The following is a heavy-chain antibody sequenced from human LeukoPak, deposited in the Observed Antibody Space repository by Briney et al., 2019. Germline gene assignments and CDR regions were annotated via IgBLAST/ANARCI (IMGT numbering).Heavy chain of an antibody. CDR3: ARGTRDQDFWSPDYYYYYMDV. V-gene: IGHV3-21*01. D-gene: IGHD3-3*01. Sequence: GGSLRLSCAASAFTFSSYSMNWVRQAPGKGLEWVSSISSSGSYIYYADSVKGRFTISRDNAKNSLYLQMNSLRAEDTAVYYCARGTRDQDFWSPDYYYYYMDVWGKGTTVTVSS. J-gene: IGHJ6*03. CDR1: AFTFSSYS. CDR2: ISSSGSYI.